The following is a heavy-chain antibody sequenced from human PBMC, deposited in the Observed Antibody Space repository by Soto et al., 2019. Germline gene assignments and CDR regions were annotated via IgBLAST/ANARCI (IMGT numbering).Heavy chain of an antibody. V-gene: IGHV1-69*01. Sequence: QVQLVQSGAEVKKPGSSVKVSCKASGGTFSSYAISWVRQAPGQGLEWMGGIIPIFGTANYAQKFQGRVTITADESTSTAYMELSRLRSEDRAVYYCACLTIFGVVTTYGMDVWGQGTTVTVSS. J-gene: IGHJ6*02. D-gene: IGHD3-3*01. CDR2: IIPIFGTA. CDR3: ACLTIFGVVTTYGMDV. CDR1: GGTFSSYA.